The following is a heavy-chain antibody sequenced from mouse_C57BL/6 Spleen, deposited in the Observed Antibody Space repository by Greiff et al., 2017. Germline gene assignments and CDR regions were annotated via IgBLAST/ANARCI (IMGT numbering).Heavy chain of an antibody. V-gene: IGHV1-81*01. D-gene: IGHD1-1*01. CDR3: ARCESKEHTVVEWYFGV. CDR2: IYPRSGNT. J-gene: IGHJ1*03. Sequence: VQLQQSGAELARPGASVKLSCKASGYTFTSYGISWVKQRTGQGLEWIGEIYPRSGNTYYNETFKGKATLTADKSSSTAYMGLRSLTSENSAVYICARCESKEHTVVEWYFGVWGTGTTVTVSS. CDR1: GYTFTSYG.